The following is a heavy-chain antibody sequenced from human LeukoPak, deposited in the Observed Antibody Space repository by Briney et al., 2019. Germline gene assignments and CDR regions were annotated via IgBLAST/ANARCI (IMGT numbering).Heavy chain of an antibody. Sequence: SETLSLTCAVYGGSFSGYYWSWIRQPPGKGLEWIGEINHSGSTNYNPSLKSRVTISVDTSKNQFSLKLSSVTAADTAVYYCARPFWDFWSGYYLSSDPNWFDPWGQGTLVTVSS. CDR3: ARPFWDFWSGYYLSSDPNWFDP. D-gene: IGHD3-3*01. CDR1: GGSFSGYY. V-gene: IGHV4-34*01. J-gene: IGHJ5*02. CDR2: INHSGST.